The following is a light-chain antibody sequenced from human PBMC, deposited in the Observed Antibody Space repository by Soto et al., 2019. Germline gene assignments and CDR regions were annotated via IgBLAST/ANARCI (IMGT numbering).Light chain of an antibody. CDR3: CSYAGSSIFYV. Sequence: QSVLPKPASVSGSPGQSITISCTGTSSDVGSYNLVSWYQQHPGKAPKLMIYEVSKRPSGVSNRFSGSKSGNTASLTISGLQAEDEADYYCCSYAGSSIFYVFGTGTKVTVL. CDR2: EVS. V-gene: IGLV2-23*02. J-gene: IGLJ1*01. CDR1: SSDVGSYNL.